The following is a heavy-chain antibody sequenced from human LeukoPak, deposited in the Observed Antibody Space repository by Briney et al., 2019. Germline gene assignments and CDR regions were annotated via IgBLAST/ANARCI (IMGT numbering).Heavy chain of an antibody. CDR2: IHTSGTT. V-gene: IGHV4-4*07. CDR1: GGSINVYF. Sequence: PSETLSLTCTLSGGSINVYFCTWLRQSAGAGLECIGRIHTSGTTYYNPSLRSRVSMSVDTSNNKFSLRLSSVTAADTAVYYCARDPAGHGRYFDYWGQGALVTVSS. D-gene: IGHD1-14*01. J-gene: IGHJ4*02. CDR3: ARDPAGHGRYFDY.